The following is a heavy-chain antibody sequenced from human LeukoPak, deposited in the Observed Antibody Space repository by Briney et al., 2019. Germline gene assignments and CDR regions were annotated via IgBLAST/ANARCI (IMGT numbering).Heavy chain of an antibody. CDR3: ARGSVASARSSLFY. J-gene: IGHJ4*02. CDR2: ISSDASNK. CDR1: GFTFSTYA. Sequence: GGSLRLSCAASGFTFSTYAFHWVRKAPGKGLEWVAVISSDASNKYYADSVQGRFIISRDNSKNTLYLQMNSLTAEDTSVYYCARGSVASARSSLFYWGLGTLVTVSS. D-gene: IGHD2-15*01. V-gene: IGHV3-30*04.